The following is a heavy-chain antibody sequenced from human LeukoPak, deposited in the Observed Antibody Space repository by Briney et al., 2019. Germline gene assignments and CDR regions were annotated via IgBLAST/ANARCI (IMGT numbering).Heavy chain of an antibody. CDR2: MNPKTGKT. D-gene: IGHD5-24*01. J-gene: IGHJ4*02. V-gene: IGHV1-8*01. CDR3: AREVEMATIFSWSSAPDY. CDR1: GGTFRSYA. Sequence: ASVKVSCKASGGTFRSYAISWVRRATGRGLEWVGWMNPKTGKTAYARNLQGRVTITRDTSISTAYMDLSGLRSEDTAVYYCAREVEMATIFSWSSAPDYWGQGTLVTVSS.